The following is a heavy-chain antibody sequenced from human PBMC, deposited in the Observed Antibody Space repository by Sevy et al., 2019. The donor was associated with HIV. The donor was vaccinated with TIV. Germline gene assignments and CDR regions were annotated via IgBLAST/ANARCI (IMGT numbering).Heavy chain of an antibody. J-gene: IGHJ4*02. D-gene: IGHD6-13*01. CDR3: ARAFKRIAAAGFDY. V-gene: IGHV3-48*02. CDR1: GFTFSSYS. Sequence: GGSLRLSCAASGFTFSSYSMNWVRQAPGKGVEWVSYISSSSSTIYYADSVKGRFTISRDNAKNSLYLQMNSLRDEDTAVYYCARAFKRIAAAGFDYWGQGTLVTVSS. CDR2: ISSSSSTI.